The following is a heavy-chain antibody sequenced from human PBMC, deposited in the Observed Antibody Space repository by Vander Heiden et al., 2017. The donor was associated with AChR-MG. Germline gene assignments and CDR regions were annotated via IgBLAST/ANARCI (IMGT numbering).Heavy chain of an antibody. CDR2: ISGSGDST. Sequence: EVQLLESGGDVVQPGGALRLYCAVSGFTLRNDAKGWVRQAPGKGLEWVSCISGSGDSTYYADSVKGRFTISRDNSKNTLFLRMNSLRAEDTAVYYCARTYYYDSTGFYHYNYFDYWGQGTLVTVSS. D-gene: IGHD3-22*01. V-gene: IGHV3-23*01. CDR3: ARTYYYDSTGFYHYNYFDY. CDR1: GFTLRNDA. J-gene: IGHJ4*02.